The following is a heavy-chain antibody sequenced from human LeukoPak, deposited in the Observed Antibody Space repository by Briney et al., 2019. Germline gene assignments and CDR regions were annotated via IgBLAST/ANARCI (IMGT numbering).Heavy chain of an antibody. CDR2: IDWDDDK. D-gene: IGHD3-22*01. Sequence: VSGPALVKPTQTLTLTCTFSGFSLSTSGMRVNWIRQPPGKALEGLARIDWDDDKFYSTFLKTRLTISKDTSKNQVVLTMTNMDPVDTATYYCARMRTDSSGLFDYWGQGTLVTVSS. J-gene: IGHJ4*02. CDR1: GFSLSTSGMR. CDR3: ARMRTDSSGLFDY. V-gene: IGHV2-70*04.